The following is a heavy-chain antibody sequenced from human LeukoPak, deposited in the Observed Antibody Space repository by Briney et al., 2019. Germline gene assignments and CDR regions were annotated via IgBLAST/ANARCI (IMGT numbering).Heavy chain of an antibody. Sequence: VWVSRINSDGSSTSYAHSVKGRFTISRDNAKNTLYLQMNSLRAEDTAVYYCARVDPTVAFDYWGQGTLVTVSS. J-gene: IGHJ4*02. V-gene: IGHV3-74*01. CDR2: INSDGSST. CDR3: ARVDPTVAFDY. D-gene: IGHD4-23*01.